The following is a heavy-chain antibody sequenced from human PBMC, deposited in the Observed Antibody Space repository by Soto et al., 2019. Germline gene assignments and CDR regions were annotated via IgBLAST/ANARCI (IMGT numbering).Heavy chain of an antibody. V-gene: IGHV3-7*03. CDR1: GFILRNYW. CDR2: IKEDGSEK. CDR3: ARYRSLDP. J-gene: IGHJ5*02. Sequence: EVQLVESGGGLVQPGGSLRLSCADSGFILRNYWMSWVRQAPGMGLQWVASIKEDGSEKYYVDPVKGRFTISRENAKNSLYLQMNSLRVEDTAVYYCARYRSLDPWGQGILVTVPS. D-gene: IGHD3-16*02.